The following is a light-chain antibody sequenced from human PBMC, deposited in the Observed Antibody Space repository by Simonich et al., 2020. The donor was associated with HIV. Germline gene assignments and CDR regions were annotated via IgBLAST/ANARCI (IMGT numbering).Light chain of an antibody. Sequence: QSVLTQPPSASGTPGQRVTISCSGSTSNIGSNTVNWHQQLPGTAPKLLNYRNNQRPSGVPARFSGAKAGTSASRARIGLRSEDEADYYCAAWDDSLSGWVFGGGTKLTVL. J-gene: IGLJ3*02. CDR2: RNN. CDR1: TSNIGSNT. V-gene: IGLV1-47*01. CDR3: AAWDDSLSGWV.